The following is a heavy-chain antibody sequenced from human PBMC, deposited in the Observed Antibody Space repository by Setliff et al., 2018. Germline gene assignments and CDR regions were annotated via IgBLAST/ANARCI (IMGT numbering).Heavy chain of an antibody. CDR1: GYTFTGYY. J-gene: IGHJ5*02. D-gene: IGHD2-15*01. V-gene: IGHV1-69*05. CDR2: IIPMFGTP. Sequence: SVKVSCKASGYTFTGYYIHWVRQAPGQGLEWMGGIIPMFGTPAYAQKFQDRVTITTDESTSTAYMELDSLRSEDTAVYYCARSPAVLGIVYLDPWGQGTLVTVSS. CDR3: ARSPAVLGIVYLDP.